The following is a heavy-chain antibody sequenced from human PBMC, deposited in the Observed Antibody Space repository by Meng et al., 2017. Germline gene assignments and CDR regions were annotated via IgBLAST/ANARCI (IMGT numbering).Heavy chain of an antibody. D-gene: IGHD1-26*01. CDR3: ARGSYSFDS. V-gene: IGHV6-1*01. Sequence: QIQLHQSGPGLVKPSPTLSPICAISGDSVSSNSAAWNWIRQSPSRGLEWLGRAYYRSKWYHDYAESVKSRISIDPDTSKNQFSLQLRSVTPEDSAVYYCARGSYSFDSWGQRTLVTVSS. CDR2: AYYRSKWYH. J-gene: IGHJ4*02. CDR1: GDSVSSNSAA.